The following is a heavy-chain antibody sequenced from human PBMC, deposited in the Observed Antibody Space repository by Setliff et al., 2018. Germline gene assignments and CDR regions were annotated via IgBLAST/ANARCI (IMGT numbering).Heavy chain of an antibody. D-gene: IGHD3-10*01. J-gene: IGHJ1*01. V-gene: IGHV4-39*07. CDR3: ARVDFTMIQGVLGL. CDR1: GGSVSSTSHY. CDR2: VYYSGYT. Sequence: SETLSLTCNVSGGSVSSTSHYWGWIRQPSGKGMEWIGSVYYSGYTYYNPSLQSRVTISVDMSKNQFSMKLTSVTAADTAVYYCARVDFTMIQGVLGLWGQGTLVTVSS.